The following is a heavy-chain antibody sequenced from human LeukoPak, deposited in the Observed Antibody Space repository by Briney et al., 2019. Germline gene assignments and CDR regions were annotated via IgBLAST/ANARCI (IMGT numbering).Heavy chain of an antibody. CDR1: GYSISSGYY. Sequence: SETLSLTCTVSGYSISSGYYWGWIRQPPGKGLEWIGSIYHSGSTYYNPSLKSRVTISVDTSKNQFSLKLSSVTAADTAVYYCARAGVVAATLWFDPWGQGTLVTVSS. CDR2: IYHSGST. V-gene: IGHV4-38-2*02. CDR3: ARAGVVAATLWFDP. J-gene: IGHJ5*02. D-gene: IGHD2-15*01.